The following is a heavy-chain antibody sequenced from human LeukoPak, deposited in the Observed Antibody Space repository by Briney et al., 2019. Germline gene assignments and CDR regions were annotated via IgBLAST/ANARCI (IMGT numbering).Heavy chain of an antibody. V-gene: IGHV4-4*02. D-gene: IGHD4-11*01. CDR1: GGSIISSNW. CDR3: ARASVTYYYYYYMDV. Sequence: SGTLSLTCAVSGGSIISSNWWTWFRQPPGKGLEWIGEIYHTGTSNYNPSLKSRVTISVDKSKNQFSLKMSSVTAADTAVYYCARASVTYYYYYYMDVWGKGTTVTVSS. CDR2: IYHTGTS. J-gene: IGHJ6*03.